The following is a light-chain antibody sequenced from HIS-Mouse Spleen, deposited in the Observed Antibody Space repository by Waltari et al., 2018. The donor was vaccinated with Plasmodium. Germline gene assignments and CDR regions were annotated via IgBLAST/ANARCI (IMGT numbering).Light chain of an antibody. Sequence: QSALTQPASVSGSPGQSLTISCTGTSSDVGGYHYVSCYQQHPGKPPKLMIYDVSNRPSGVSNRFSGSKSGNTASLTISGLQAEDEADYYCSSYTSSSTWVFGGGTKLTVL. CDR3: SSYTSSSTWV. J-gene: IGLJ3*02. V-gene: IGLV2-14*03. CDR2: DVS. CDR1: SSDVGGYHY.